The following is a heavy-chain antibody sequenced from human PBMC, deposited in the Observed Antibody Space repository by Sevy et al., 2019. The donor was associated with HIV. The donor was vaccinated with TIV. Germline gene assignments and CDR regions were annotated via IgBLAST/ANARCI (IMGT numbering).Heavy chain of an antibody. V-gene: IGHV4-59*13. CDR3: ARDSCSSTSCHLFDY. Sequence: SETLSLTCTVSGGSISSYYWSWIRQPPGKGLEWIGYIYYSGSTNYNPSLKSRVTISVDTSKNQFSLKLSSVTAADTAVYYCARDSCSSTSCHLFDYWGQGTLVTVSS. CDR2: IYYSGST. CDR1: GGSISSYY. J-gene: IGHJ4*02. D-gene: IGHD2-2*01.